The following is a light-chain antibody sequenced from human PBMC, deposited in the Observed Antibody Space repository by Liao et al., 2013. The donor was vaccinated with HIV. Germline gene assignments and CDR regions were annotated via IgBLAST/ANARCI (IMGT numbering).Light chain of an antibody. CDR3: QVWITGSDHPV. V-gene: IGLV3-21*04. CDR1: SLGSKS. CDR2: YDS. Sequence: SYVLTQSPSVSVAPGKTASITCGGDSLGSKSVQWYQQRPGQAPVLVIYYDSDRPSGIPERFSGSNSGNTATLTISRVEAGDEADYYCQVWITGSDHPVFGGGTKLTVL. J-gene: IGLJ3*02.